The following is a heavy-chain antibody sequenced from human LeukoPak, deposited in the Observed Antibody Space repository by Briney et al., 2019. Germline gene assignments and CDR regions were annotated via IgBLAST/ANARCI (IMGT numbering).Heavy chain of an antibody. Sequence: GASVKVSCKASGGTFSSYAISWVRQAPGQGLEWMGGIIPIFGTANYAQKFQGRVTITADESTSTAYMELSSLRSEDTAVYYCARAEYSGSYWRRPFDYWGQGTLVTVSS. D-gene: IGHD1-26*01. CDR3: ARAEYSGSYWRRPFDY. CDR1: GGTFSSYA. CDR2: IIPIFGTA. J-gene: IGHJ4*02. V-gene: IGHV1-69*13.